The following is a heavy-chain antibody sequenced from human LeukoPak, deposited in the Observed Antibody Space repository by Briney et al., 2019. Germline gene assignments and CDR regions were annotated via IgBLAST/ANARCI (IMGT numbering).Heavy chain of an antibody. J-gene: IGHJ4*02. V-gene: IGHV4-38-2*02. D-gene: IGHD3-3*01. CDR1: GYSISSGYH. Sequence: PSETLSLTCTVSGYSISSGYHYGWIRQPPGKGLEWIGSVHQGGSTYYNPSLKSRVTISIDNSKNQFSLKLTSVTAADTAVYYCGSQREWSLTEYHFDYWGQGTLVTVSS. CDR2: VHQGGST. CDR3: GSQREWSLTEYHFDY.